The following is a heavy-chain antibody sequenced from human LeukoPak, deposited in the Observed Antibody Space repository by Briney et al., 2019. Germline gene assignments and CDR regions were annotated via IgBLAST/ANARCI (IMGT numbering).Heavy chain of an antibody. Sequence: PGGSLRLSCAASGFTFSSYWTSWVRQAPGKGLEWVANIKQDGSEKYYVDSVKGRFTISRDNAKNSLYLQMNSLRAEDTAVYYCAREHTGGILTGYYPYYFDYWGQGTLVTVSS. CDR3: AREHTGGILTGYYPYYFDY. V-gene: IGHV3-7*03. CDR1: GFTFSSYW. CDR2: IKQDGSEK. D-gene: IGHD3-9*01. J-gene: IGHJ4*02.